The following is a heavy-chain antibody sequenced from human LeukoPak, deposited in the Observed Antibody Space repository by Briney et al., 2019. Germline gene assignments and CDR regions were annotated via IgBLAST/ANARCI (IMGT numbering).Heavy chain of an antibody. CDR3: ARDYGYSSGWYGYYYYYYMDV. CDR1: GYTFTGYY. J-gene: IGHJ6*03. V-gene: IGHV1-2*02. Sequence: ASVKVSCKASGYTFTGYYMHWVRQAPGQGLEWMGWINPNSGGTNYAQKFQGRVTMTRDTSISTAYMELSRLRSDDTAVYYCARDYGYSSGWYGYYYYYYMDVWGKGTTVTVSS. D-gene: IGHD6-19*01. CDR2: INPNSGGT.